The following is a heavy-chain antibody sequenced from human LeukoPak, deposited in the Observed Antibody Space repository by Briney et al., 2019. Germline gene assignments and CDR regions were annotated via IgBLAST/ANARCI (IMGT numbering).Heavy chain of an antibody. CDR2: IYYSGTT. CDR1: GGSINSNSHH. CDR3: ARRGDILTDYAFDY. D-gene: IGHD3-9*01. V-gene: IGHV4-39*01. J-gene: IGHJ4*02. Sequence: PSETLSLTCSVSGGSINSNSHHWDWIRQPPGKCLEWIGNIYYSGTTSYNPSLKSRVTISVDTSKNQFSLRLSSVTAADTAVYYCARRGDILTDYAFDYWGQGTLVTVSS.